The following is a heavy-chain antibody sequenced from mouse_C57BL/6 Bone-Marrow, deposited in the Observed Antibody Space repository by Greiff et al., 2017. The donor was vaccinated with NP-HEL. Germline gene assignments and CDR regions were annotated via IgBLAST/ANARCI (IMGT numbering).Heavy chain of an antibody. D-gene: IGHD1-1*01. CDR1: GYSITSGYY. CDR3: ARWGYYGSSLYAMDY. V-gene: IGHV3-6*01. CDR2: ISYDGSN. Sequence: EVQLQESGPGLVKPSQSLSLTCSVTGYSITSGYYWNWIRQFPGNKLEWMGYISYDGSNNYNPSLKNRISITRDTAKNQFFLKLNSVTTEDTATYYCARWGYYGSSLYAMDYWGQGTSVTVSS. J-gene: IGHJ4*01.